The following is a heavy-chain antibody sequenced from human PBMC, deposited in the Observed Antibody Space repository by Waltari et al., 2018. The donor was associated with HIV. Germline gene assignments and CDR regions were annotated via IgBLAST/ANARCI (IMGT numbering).Heavy chain of an antibody. CDR3: AKEGATLTTSAYFYYYGMDV. CDR2: MRYDGTNK. Sequence: QVQLVESGGGVVQPGGSLRLSCAASGFTFTGYDIHWVRQAPGKGWEWAAFMRYDGTNKYYADSVKGRFTISRDNSKNSLYLQMNSLRAEDTALYYCAKEGATLTTSAYFYYYGMDVWGQGTTVTVSS. V-gene: IGHV3-30*02. D-gene: IGHD4-4*01. CDR1: GFTFTGYD. J-gene: IGHJ6*02.